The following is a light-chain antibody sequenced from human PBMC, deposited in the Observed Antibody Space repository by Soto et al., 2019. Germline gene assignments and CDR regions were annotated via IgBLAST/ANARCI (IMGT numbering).Light chain of an antibody. CDR1: NVGSKV. J-gene: IGLJ3*02. V-gene: IGLV3-21*02. CDR2: DDT. Sequence: SYELTQPPSVSVAPGQTATISWGGNNVGSKVVHWYQQKPGQSPVLVVYDDTYRPSGIPERFSGSNSGNTATLTISRVEAGDESDYYCQVWHIGSYRVFGGGTKLTVL. CDR3: QVWHIGSYRV.